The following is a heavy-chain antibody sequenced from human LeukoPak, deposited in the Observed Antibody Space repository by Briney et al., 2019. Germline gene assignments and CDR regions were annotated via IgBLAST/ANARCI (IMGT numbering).Heavy chain of an antibody. CDR2: INPNSGGT. J-gene: IGHJ4*02. Sequence: GASVEVSCKASGYTFTGYYIHWVRQAPGQGLEWMGWINPNSGGTNYAQKFQGRVTMTRDTSISTAYMELSRLRSDDTAVYYCARGGEGPHQPFDYWGQGTLVTVSS. CDR1: GYTFTGYY. V-gene: IGHV1-2*02. CDR3: ARGGEGPHQPFDY. D-gene: IGHD7-27*01.